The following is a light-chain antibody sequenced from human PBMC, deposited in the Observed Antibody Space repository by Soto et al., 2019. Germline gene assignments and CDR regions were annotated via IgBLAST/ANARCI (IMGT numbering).Light chain of an antibody. V-gene: IGKV1-6*01. J-gene: IGKJ4*01. CDR3: LQDHNLLT. Sequence: AIEMTQSPSSLSASVGDRVTITCRASQGIGSDLAWYQQRPGKAPKLLIYAVSSLQSGVPSRFSGSESGTDFTLTISSLQPEDSATYYCLQDHNLLTFGGGTKVEIK. CDR2: AVS. CDR1: QGIGSD.